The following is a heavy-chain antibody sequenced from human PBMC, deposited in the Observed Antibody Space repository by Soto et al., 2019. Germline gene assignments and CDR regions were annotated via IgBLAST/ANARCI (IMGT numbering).Heavy chain of an antibody. Sequence: GGSLRLSCAASGFTFSSYSMNWVRQAPGKGLEWVSSISSSGSYIYYADSVKGRFTISRDNAKNSLYLQMNSLRAEDTAVYYCARDDITMITNGLDVWGQGTTVTVSS. CDR1: GFTFSSYS. V-gene: IGHV3-21*01. D-gene: IGHD3-22*01. CDR3: ARDDITMITNGLDV. CDR2: ISSSGSYI. J-gene: IGHJ6*02.